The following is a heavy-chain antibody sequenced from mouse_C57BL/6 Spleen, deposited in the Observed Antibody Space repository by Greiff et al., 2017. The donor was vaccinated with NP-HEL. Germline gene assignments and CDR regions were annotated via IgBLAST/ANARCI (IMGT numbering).Heavy chain of an antibody. CDR1: GYAFTNYL. J-gene: IGHJ4*01. V-gene: IGHV1-54*01. CDR2: INPGSGGT. CDR3: ARRDSSGYTPYYAMDY. Sequence: VQLQQSGAELVRPGTSVKVSCKASGYAFTNYLIEWVKQRPGQGLEWIGVINPGSGGTNYNEKFKGKATLTADKSSSTAYMQLSSLTSEDSAVYFCARRDSSGYTPYYAMDYWGQGTSVTVSS. D-gene: IGHD3-2*02.